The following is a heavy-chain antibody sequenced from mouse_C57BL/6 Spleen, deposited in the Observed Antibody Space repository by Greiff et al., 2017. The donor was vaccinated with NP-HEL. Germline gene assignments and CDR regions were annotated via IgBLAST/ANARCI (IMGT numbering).Heavy chain of an antibody. CDR1: GYTFTDYY. CDR2: INPNNGGT. V-gene: IGHV1-26*01. J-gene: IGHJ3*01. D-gene: IGHD2-5*01. Sequence: VQLQQSGPELVKPGASVKISCKASGYTFTDYYMNWVKQSHGKSLEWIGDINPNNGGTSYNQKFKGKATLTVDRSSSTAYMELLSLTSGDSAVYYCSREGNSNSDWGQGTLVTVSA. CDR3: SREGNSNSD.